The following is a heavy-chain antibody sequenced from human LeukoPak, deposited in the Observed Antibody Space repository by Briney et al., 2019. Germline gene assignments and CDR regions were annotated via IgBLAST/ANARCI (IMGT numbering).Heavy chain of an antibody. J-gene: IGHJ4*02. D-gene: IGHD5-24*01. CDR3: ARGGAGEMATNPFDY. V-gene: IGHV4-59*01. CDR2: IYYSGST. Sequence: PSETLSLTCTVSGGSISSYYWSWIRQPPGKGLEWIGYIYYSGSTNYNPSLKSRVTIPVDTSKNQFSLKLSSVTAADTAVYYCARGGAGEMATNPFDYWGQGTLVTVSS. CDR1: GGSISSYY.